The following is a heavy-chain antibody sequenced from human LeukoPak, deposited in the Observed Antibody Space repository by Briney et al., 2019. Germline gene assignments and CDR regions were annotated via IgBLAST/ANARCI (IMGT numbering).Heavy chain of an antibody. D-gene: IGHD7-27*01. CDR3: ARDGENHYYDY. CDR1: GFTVSSNH. J-gene: IGHJ4*02. CDR2: IYIGGTI. V-gene: IGHV3-66*01. Sequence: GGSLTLPCAASGFTVSSNHTSWVRQAPGRGLEWVSVIYIGGTIQYADSVKGRFTISRDNSQNTVYLEMNSLRAEDTAVYYCARDGENHYYDYWGQGDLVTVST.